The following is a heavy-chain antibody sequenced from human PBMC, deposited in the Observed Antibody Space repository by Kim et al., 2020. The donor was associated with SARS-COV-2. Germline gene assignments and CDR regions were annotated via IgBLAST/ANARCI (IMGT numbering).Heavy chain of an antibody. CDR3: ARIAAAGTLDY. V-gene: IGHV3-66*01. CDR1: GFAVSNNY. J-gene: IGHJ4*02. CDR2: IYSGST. D-gene: IGHD6-13*01. Sequence: GGSLRLSCAATGFAVSNNYMSWVRQAPGKGLEWVSAIYSGSTYYADSVKGRFTISRDISKNTVYLQMNSLRAEDTAVYYCARIAAAGTLDYWGQATRVT.